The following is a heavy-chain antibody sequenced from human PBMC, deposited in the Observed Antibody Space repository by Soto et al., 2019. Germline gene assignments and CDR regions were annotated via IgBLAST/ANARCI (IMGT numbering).Heavy chain of an antibody. V-gene: IGHV1-69*06. CDR3: ARGPCSSASCYLEGWGGFAP. Sequence: QVQLVQSGAEVKKPGSSVKVSCKASGGTFSSYAISWVRQAPGQGLEWMGGIIPIFGTANYAQNFQGRVTITADKSTSTAYMVMSSLRSEDTAVYYCARGPCSSASCYLEGWGGFAPWGQGTLVTVSS. CDR1: GGTFSSYA. J-gene: IGHJ5*02. CDR2: IIPIFGTA. D-gene: IGHD2-2*01.